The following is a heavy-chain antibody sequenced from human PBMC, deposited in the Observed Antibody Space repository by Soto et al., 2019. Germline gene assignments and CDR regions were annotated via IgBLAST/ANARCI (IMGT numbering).Heavy chain of an antibody. J-gene: IGHJ5*02. Sequence: QVQLQESGPGLVKPSQTLSLTCTVSGGSISSDDFYWSWIRQHPGKGLEWIGYIYYSGNTYYNPSLKSRVTILVDTSRNQFSLKLSSVTAADTAVYYCARLSCSWQRWFDPWGQGTLVTVSS. CDR2: IYYSGNT. V-gene: IGHV4-31*03. CDR1: GGSISSDDFY. D-gene: IGHD6-13*01. CDR3: ARLSCSWQRWFDP.